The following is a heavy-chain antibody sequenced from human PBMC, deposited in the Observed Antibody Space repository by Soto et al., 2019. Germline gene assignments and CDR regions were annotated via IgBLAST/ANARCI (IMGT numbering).Heavy chain of an antibody. V-gene: IGHV1-18*01. CDR3: ARYSSGPNPY. CDR1: GYTLTSYG. J-gene: IGHJ4*02. Sequence: HVQLLQSGAEVKKPGASVKVSCKASGYTLTSYGISSGPQARGQGLEWMGWISCYNGNTNYAQELQDRVSMTTDTSTSTAYMELRSLRSDDTVVYYCARYSSGPNPYWGQGTLVTVSS. CDR2: ISCYNGNT. D-gene: IGHD6-19*01.